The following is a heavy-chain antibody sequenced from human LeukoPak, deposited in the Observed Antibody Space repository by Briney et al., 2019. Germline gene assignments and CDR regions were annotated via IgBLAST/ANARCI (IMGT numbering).Heavy chain of an antibody. CDR3: ARDRYDSYPMDV. D-gene: IGHD3-3*01. CDR2: IYYSGRT. CDR1: GGSISSGDYY. J-gene: IGHJ6*02. V-gene: IGHV4-31*03. Sequence: PSETLSLTCTVSGGSISSGDYYWSWIRQHPGKGLEWIGYIYYSGRTNYNPSLKSRVTIPVDTSKNQFSLKLSSVTAADTAVYYCARDRYDSYPMDVWGQGTTVTVSS.